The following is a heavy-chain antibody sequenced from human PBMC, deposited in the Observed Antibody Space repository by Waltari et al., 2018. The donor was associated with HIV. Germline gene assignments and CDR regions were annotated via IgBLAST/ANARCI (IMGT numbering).Heavy chain of an antibody. Sequence: EVQLVESGGGLVQPGRSLRLSCAASGFTFDDYPMHWVRQSPGNGLEGVSGISWNSGITDYGDSVKGRFTISRDNAKNSLYLQMNSLTVEDTAFYYCAKGGSHLTIFEAWFDSWGQGTLVTVSS. V-gene: IGHV3-9*01. J-gene: IGHJ5*01. CDR3: AKGGSHLTIFEAWFDS. CDR2: ISWNSGIT. D-gene: IGHD3-3*01. CDR1: GFTFDDYP.